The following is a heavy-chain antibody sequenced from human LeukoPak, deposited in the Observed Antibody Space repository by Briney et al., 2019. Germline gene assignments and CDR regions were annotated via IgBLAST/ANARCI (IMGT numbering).Heavy chain of an antibody. D-gene: IGHD2-8*01. Sequence: PGGSLRLSRAASGFTFSSYGMHWVRQAPGKGLEWAAVIWHDGNNKYYADSVKGRFTISRDNSKNTLYLQMNTLRAEDTAVYYCARGPGSSVYASAIDYWGQGTLVTVSS. CDR3: ARGPGSSVYASAIDY. CDR2: IWHDGNNK. V-gene: IGHV3-33*01. J-gene: IGHJ4*02. CDR1: GFTFSSYG.